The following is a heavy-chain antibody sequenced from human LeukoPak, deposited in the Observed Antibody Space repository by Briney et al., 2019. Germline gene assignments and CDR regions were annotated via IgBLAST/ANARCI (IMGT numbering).Heavy chain of an antibody. D-gene: IGHD3/OR15-3a*01. J-gene: IGHJ4*02. V-gene: IGHV3-23*01. CDR1: GFTFSSYA. CDR3: AKPGLALRYYFDY. Sequence: GGSLRLSCAASGFTFSSYAMSWVRQAPGKGLEWVSAISGSGGSTYYADSVKGRLTISRDNSKNTLYLQMNSLRAEDTAVYYCAKPGLALRYYFDYWGQGTLVTVSS. CDR2: ISGSGGST.